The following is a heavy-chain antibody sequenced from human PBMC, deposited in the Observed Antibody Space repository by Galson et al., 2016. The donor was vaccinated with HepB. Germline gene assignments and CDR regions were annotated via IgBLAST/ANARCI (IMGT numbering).Heavy chain of an antibody. Sequence: SLRLSCAGSGFTFINYWMTWVRQAPGKGLDWVANIRGDGNQKYHVDSVKGRFTITRDTALNSLYLHMDSLRAEDTGVYYCVREPRSGAYYYDYWGQGTLVTVSS. CDR1: GFTFINYW. CDR3: VREPRSGAYYYDY. CDR2: IRGDGNQK. J-gene: IGHJ4*02. V-gene: IGHV3-7*01.